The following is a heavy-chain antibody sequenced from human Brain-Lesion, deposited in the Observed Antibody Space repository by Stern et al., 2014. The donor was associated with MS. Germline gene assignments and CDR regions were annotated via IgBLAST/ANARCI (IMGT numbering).Heavy chain of an antibody. V-gene: IGHV3-9*01. CDR1: GFTFDDYA. D-gene: IGHD1-14*01. J-gene: IGHJ4*02. CDR2: ISWNSGNI. CDR3: ARDITGSSAYFAY. Sequence: EVQLEESGGDLVQPGRSLRLSCAAFGFTFDDYAMHWVRQAPGKGLEWVAGISWNSGNIGYADSVKGRFTTSRDNAYSSLYLQMNSLRPEDTALYYCARDITGSSAYFAYWGQGTLVTVSS.